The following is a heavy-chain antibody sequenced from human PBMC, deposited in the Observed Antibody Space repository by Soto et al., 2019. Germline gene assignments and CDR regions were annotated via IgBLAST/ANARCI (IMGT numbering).Heavy chain of an antibody. Sequence: EVQLVESGGGLVQPGGSLKLSCAASGLTVSSNYMSWVRRAPGEGLEWVSVIYNGGSTQYADSVKGRFTISRDNFKNMVYLQRNSLRAEDTAVYYCASDGDFDALDVWGQGTMVSVSS. CDR3: ASDGDFDALDV. J-gene: IGHJ3*01. CDR1: GLTVSSNY. D-gene: IGHD4-17*01. CDR2: IYNGGST. V-gene: IGHV3-66*01.